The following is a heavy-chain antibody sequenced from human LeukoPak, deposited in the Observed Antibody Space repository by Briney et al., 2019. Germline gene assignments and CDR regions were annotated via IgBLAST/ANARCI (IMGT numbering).Heavy chain of an antibody. J-gene: IGHJ6*02. CDR2: ISWNSGSI. D-gene: IGHD3-10*01. V-gene: IGHV3-9*01. CDR3: AKGGSAFGSGREYYYYYGMDV. CDR1: GFTFDDYA. Sequence: GRSLRLSCAASGFTFDDYAMHWVRQAPGKGLEWVSGISWNSGSIGYADSVKGRFTISRDNAKNSLYLQMNSLRAEDTALYYCAKGGSAFGSGREYYYYYGMDVWGQGTTVTVSS.